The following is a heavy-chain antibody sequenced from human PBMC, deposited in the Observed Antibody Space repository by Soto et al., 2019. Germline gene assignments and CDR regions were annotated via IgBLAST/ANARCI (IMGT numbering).Heavy chain of an antibody. CDR3: ARQTDYYDSSGYRQNWFDP. CDR1: GGSISSGGYY. J-gene: IGHJ5*02. V-gene: IGHV4-31*03. Sequence: PSETLSLTCTVSGGSISSGGYYWSWIRQHPGKGLEWIGYIYYSGSTYYNPSLKSRVTISVDTSKNQFSLKLSSVTAADTAVYYCARQTDYYDSSGYRQNWFDPWGQGTLVTVSS. CDR2: IYYSGST. D-gene: IGHD3-22*01.